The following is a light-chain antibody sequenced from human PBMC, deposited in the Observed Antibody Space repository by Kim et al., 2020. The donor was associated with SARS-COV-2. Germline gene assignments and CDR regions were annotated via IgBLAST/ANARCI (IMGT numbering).Light chain of an antibody. CDR1: QSVTSN. CDR3: QQYTKWPL. CDR2: AAS. Sequence: SVSPGETATLSCRASQSVTSNLVWYQQKAGQAPRLLIYAASTRATGIPARFSGAGSGTEFTLTISSLQPEDFAIYYCQQYTKWPLFGPGTKVDIK. V-gene: IGKV3-15*01. J-gene: IGKJ3*01.